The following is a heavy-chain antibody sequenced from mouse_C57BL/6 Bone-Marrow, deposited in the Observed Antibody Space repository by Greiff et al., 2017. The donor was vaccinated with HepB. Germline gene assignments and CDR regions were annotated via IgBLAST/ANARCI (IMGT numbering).Heavy chain of an antibody. D-gene: IGHD1-1*01. CDR1: GYTFTSYW. Sequence: QVQLQQPGAELVKPGASVKSSCKASGYTFTSYWMPWVKQRPGQGLEWIGMIHPNSGSTNYNEKFKSKATLTVDKSSSTAYMQRSSLTSEDSAVYYWARAGATVVAPIADWGQGTLVTVSA. CDR2: IHPNSGST. CDR3: ARAGATVVAPIAD. V-gene: IGHV1-64*01. J-gene: IGHJ3*01.